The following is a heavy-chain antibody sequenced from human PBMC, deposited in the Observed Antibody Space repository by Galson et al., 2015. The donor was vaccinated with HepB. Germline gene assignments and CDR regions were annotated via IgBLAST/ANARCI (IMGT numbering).Heavy chain of an antibody. Sequence: SVKVSCKASGYTFTDYVVNWVRQAPGQGLEWMGWMNTNTGKPTYAPGFAGRFVFSLDTSVTTAYLQISSLETDDTAVYYCARSPLRFLDWLPYYDYYYMDVCGEGTTVTVS. CDR2: MNTNTGKP. J-gene: IGHJ6*03. CDR1: GYTFTDYV. D-gene: IGHD3-3*01. V-gene: IGHV7-4-1*02. CDR3: ARSPLRFLDWLPYYDYYYMDV.